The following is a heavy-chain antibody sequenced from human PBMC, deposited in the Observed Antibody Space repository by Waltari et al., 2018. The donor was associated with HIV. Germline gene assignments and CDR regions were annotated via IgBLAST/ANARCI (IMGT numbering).Heavy chain of an antibody. CDR3: ARGCSSTSCHPRYYYYGMDV. CDR1: GYTFTSYG. Sequence: QVQLVQSGAEVKKPGASVKVSCKASGYTFTSYGISWVRQAPGPGLEWMGWISAYNGNTNYVQKLQGRVTMTTDTSTSTAYMELRSLRSDDTAVYYCARGCSSTSCHPRYYYYGMDVWGQGTTVTVSS. CDR2: ISAYNGNT. V-gene: IGHV1-18*01. J-gene: IGHJ6*02. D-gene: IGHD2-2*01.